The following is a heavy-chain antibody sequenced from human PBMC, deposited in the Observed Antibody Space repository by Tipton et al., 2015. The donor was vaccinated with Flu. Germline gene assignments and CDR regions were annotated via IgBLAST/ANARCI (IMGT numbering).Heavy chain of an antibody. J-gene: IGHJ5*02. CDR2: ISAYNGNT. CDR1: GYTFTSYG. V-gene: IGHV1-18*01. CDR3: AREPIFGVVRWKSWFDP. Sequence: QVQLVQSGAEVKKPGASVKVSCKASGYTFTSYGISWVRQAPGQGLEWMGWISAYNGNTNYAQKLQGRVTMTTDTSTSTAYMELRSLRSDDTAVYYWAREPIFGVVRWKSWFDPWGQGTLVTVSS. D-gene: IGHD3-3*01.